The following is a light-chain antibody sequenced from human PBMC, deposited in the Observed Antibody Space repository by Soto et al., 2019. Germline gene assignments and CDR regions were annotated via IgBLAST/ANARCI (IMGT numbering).Light chain of an antibody. CDR1: QSVSNF. Sequence: EIVLAQSPATLSLSPGERATLSCRASQSVSNFFVWYQQKRGQAPRLLIYDASKRATGIPARFSGSGSGTDFTLTISSLEPEDFAVYYCQQRLNWPLTFGGGTTVELK. CDR2: DAS. V-gene: IGKV3-11*01. J-gene: IGKJ4*01. CDR3: QQRLNWPLT.